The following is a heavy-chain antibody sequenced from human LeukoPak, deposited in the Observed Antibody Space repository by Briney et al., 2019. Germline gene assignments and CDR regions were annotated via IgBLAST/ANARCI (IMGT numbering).Heavy chain of an antibody. CDR1: GFTFADYA. Sequence: GGSLRLSCTASGFTFADYALSWFRQAPGKGLEWVASINHNGNVNYYVDSVKGRFTISRDNAKNSLYLQMSNLRAEDTAVYFCARGGGLDVWGQGATVTVSS. CDR3: ARGGGLDV. CDR2: INHNGNVN. V-gene: IGHV3-7*03. J-gene: IGHJ6*02. D-gene: IGHD3-16*01.